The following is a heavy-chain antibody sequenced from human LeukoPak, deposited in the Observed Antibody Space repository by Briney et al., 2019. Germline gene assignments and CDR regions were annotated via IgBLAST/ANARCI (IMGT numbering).Heavy chain of an antibody. J-gene: IGHJ6*02. V-gene: IGHV4-61*01. CDR1: GGSVSSGSYY. CDR2: IYYSGST. Sequence: SETLSLTCTVSGGSVSSGSYYWSWIRQPPGTGLEWIGYIYYSGSTNYNPSLKSRVTISVDTSKNQFSLKLSSVTAADTAVYYCAGDAVVPAAILADYYYYGMDVWGQGTTVTVSS. D-gene: IGHD2-2*01. CDR3: AGDAVVPAAILADYYYYGMDV.